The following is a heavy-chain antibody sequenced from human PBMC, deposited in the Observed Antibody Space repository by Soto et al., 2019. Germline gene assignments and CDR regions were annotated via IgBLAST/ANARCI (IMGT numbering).Heavy chain of an antibody. CDR3: AKDRQFRSYYESAGHYNV. CDR1: GFTFRNQD. J-gene: IGHJ4*02. V-gene: IGHV3-23*01. D-gene: IGHD3-22*01. CDR2: ISGRGGVT. Sequence: EVQLLESGGGLVQPGGSLRLTCVGSGFTFRNQDMRWVRQAPGKGLEWVSGISGRGGVTYYADSVKGRFTISRDNSKNTLYLQMNNLRANDTAVYYCAKDRQFRSYYESAGHYNVWGQGTLVTVSS.